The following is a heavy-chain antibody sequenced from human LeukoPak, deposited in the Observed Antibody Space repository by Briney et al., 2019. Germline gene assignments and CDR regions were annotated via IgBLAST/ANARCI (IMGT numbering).Heavy chain of an antibody. CDR3: AKDGPQLRGY. J-gene: IGHJ4*02. D-gene: IGHD6-6*01. V-gene: IGHV3-23*01. CDR2: ISGSGGSR. Sequence: GGSLRLSYEASGFTLSTYAMSLVRQAPGKGLESVSAISGSGGSRYSAQSVKGRFTISRDKSKNTLYLQMNSLRAEDTAVYYCAKDGPQLRGYWGQGTLVTVSS. CDR1: GFTLSTYA.